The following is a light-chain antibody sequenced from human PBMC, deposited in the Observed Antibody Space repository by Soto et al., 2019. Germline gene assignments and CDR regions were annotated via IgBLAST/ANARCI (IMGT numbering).Light chain of an antibody. CDR1: ISDFVVYNY. CDR2: GVS. Sequence: QSVLTQPASVSGSPGQSITISCTGTISDFVVYNYVSWYQQHPGKAPKLMIYGVSNRPSGVSNRFSGSKSGNTASLTISGLQADDEADYYCSSHTISSALQVFATGTKVTVL. CDR3: SSHTISSALQV. V-gene: IGLV2-14*01. J-gene: IGLJ1*01.